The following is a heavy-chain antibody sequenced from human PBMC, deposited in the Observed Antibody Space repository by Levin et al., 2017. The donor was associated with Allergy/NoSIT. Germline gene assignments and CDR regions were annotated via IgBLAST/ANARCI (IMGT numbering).Heavy chain of an antibody. CDR1: GFTFSSYA. D-gene: IGHD2-15*01. CDR2: ISYDGSNK. V-gene: IGHV3-30-3*01. CDR3: ARDSVAAYHNFDY. Sequence: SCAASGFTFSSYAMHWVRQAPGKGLEWVAVISYDGSNKYYADSVKGRFTISRDNSKNTLYLQMNSLRAEDTAVYYCARDSVAAYHNFDYWGQGTLVTVSS. J-gene: IGHJ4*02.